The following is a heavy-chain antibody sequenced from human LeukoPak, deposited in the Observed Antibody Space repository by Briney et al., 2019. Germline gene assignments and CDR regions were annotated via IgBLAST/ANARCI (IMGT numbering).Heavy chain of an antibody. CDR3: ARDEGYCTITTCYRNWFDP. CDR2: ISTYYGNT. D-gene: IGHD2-2*01. Sequence: GASVTVSCTASGYTFTNHGISWVRQAPGQGLEWMGWISTYYGNTNYAQKLQGRVTMTTDTSTSTAFMELRSLRSDDTAVYYCARDEGYCTITTCYRNWFDPWGQGTLVTVSS. V-gene: IGHV1-18*01. J-gene: IGHJ5*02. CDR1: GYTFTNHG.